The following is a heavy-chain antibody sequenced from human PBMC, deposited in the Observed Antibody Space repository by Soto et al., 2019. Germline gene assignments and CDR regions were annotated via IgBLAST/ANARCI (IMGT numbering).Heavy chain of an antibody. Sequence: EVQLVESGGGLVQSGGSLRLSCEASGFRFITYWMNWVRQAPGKGLEWLASIKEDGSEKQNVDSVKGRVTISRDRAKNSLYLQMNRPSEEDTAVYSCVRAISGYFALWGQGTLVIVSS. J-gene: IGHJ4*02. D-gene: IGHD3-9*01. CDR3: VRAISGYFAL. CDR2: IKEDGSEK. CDR1: GFRFITYW. V-gene: IGHV3-7*04.